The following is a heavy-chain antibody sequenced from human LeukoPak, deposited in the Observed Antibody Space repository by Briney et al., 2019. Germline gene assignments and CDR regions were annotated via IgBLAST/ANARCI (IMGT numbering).Heavy chain of an antibody. CDR1: GFTFSSYS. D-gene: IGHD2-15*01. CDR3: ARVVAATYDY. CDR2: ISSSSSSTI. J-gene: IGHJ4*02. Sequence: GGSLRLSCAASGFTFSSYSMNWVRQAPGKGLEWVSYISSSSSSTIYYADSVKGRFTISRDNAKNSLYLQMNSLRAEDTAVYYCARVVAATYDYWGQGTLVTVSS. V-gene: IGHV3-48*01.